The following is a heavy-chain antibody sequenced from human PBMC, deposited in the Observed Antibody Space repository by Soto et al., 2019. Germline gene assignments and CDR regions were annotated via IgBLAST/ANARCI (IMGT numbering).Heavy chain of an antibody. Sequence: GGSLRLSCAASGFTFSSYSMNWVRQAPGKGLEWVSSISSSSSYIYYADSVKGRFTISRDNSKNTLYLQMNSLRAEDTAVYYCVREVSGSDGMKIFDYWGQGTLVTVSS. CDR1: GFTFSSYS. CDR2: ISSSSSYI. V-gene: IGHV3-21*01. D-gene: IGHD3-10*01. CDR3: VREVSGSDGMKIFDY. J-gene: IGHJ4*02.